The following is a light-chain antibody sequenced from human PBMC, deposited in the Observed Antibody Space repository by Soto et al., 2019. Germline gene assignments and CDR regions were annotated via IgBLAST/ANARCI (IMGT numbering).Light chain of an antibody. CDR2: AAS. V-gene: IGKV1-39*01. CDR1: QSIRTY. J-gene: IGKJ2*01. Sequence: DIQMTQSPSSLSASVGDRVTITCRASQSIRTYLNWYQQKPGKAPNLLIYAASTLQSGVPSRFSGSGSGTDFTLTSSSLHPEDFATYFCQQSFNTVMYTFGQGTKLEIK. CDR3: QQSFNTVMYT.